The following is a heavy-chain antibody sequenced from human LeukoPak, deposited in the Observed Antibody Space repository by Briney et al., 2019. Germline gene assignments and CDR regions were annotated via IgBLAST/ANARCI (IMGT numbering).Heavy chain of an antibody. CDR2: THYGGTT. CDR1: DGAITGYY. D-gene: IGHD6-13*01. J-gene: IGHJ4*02. CDR3: ARGYSTSWTYYFDY. Sequence: SETLSLTCTVSDGAITGYYWGWIRQPPGKGLDWVGHTHYGGTTNYNPSLKSRVTISVDTSKNPFSLKVTSVTAADTAVYYCARGYSTSWTYYFDYWGQGALVTVSS. V-gene: IGHV4-59*01.